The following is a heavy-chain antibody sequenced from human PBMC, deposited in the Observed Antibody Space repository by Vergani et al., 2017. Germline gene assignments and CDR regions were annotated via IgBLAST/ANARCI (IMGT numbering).Heavy chain of an antibody. CDR2: ISAYNGNT. CDR1: SHTFQTYG. V-gene: IGHV1-18*01. D-gene: IGHD6-19*01. CDR3: ARDPGLADPEAAFDI. Sequence: QVQLVQSGAELKKPGASVSVSCKGSSHTFQTYGISWVRQAPGQGLEWMGWISAYNGNTNYAQKLQGRVTMTTDTSTSTAYMELRSLRSDDTAVYYCARDPGLADPEAAFDIWGQGTMVTVSS. J-gene: IGHJ3*02.